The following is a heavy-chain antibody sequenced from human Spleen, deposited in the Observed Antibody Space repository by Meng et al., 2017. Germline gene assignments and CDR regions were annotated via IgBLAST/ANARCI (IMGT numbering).Heavy chain of an antibody. CDR3: TTDIVVVPAAMFSDY. CDR2: IKSKTDGGTT. Sequence: GESLKISCAASGFTFSNAWMSWVRQAPGKGLEWVGRIKSKTDGGTTDYAAHVKGRFTISRDDSKYTLYLQMNSLKTEDPAVYYCTTDIVVVPAAMFSDYWGQGTLVTVSS. CDR1: GFTFSNAW. V-gene: IGHV3-15*01. D-gene: IGHD2-2*01. J-gene: IGHJ4*02.